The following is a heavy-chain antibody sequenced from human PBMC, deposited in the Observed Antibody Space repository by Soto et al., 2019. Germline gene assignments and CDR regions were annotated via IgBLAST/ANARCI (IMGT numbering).Heavy chain of an antibody. Sequence: GASVKVSCKASGYTFTGYYMHWVRQAPGQGLEWMGWINPNSGGTNYAQKFQGWVTMTRDTSTSTAYMELSRLRSDDTAVYYCARDGGITIFGVVMGHYFDYWGQGTLVTVSS. D-gene: IGHD3-3*01. V-gene: IGHV1-2*04. CDR3: ARDGGITIFGVVMGHYFDY. CDR1: GYTFTGYY. CDR2: INPNSGGT. J-gene: IGHJ4*02.